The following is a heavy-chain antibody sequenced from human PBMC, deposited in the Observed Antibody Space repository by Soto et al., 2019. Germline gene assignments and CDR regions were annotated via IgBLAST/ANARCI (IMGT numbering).Heavy chain of an antibody. J-gene: IGHJ5*02. CDR3: ARPAGIAAAGGGWFDP. D-gene: IGHD6-13*01. V-gene: IGHV4-39*01. CDR1: GGSIYRSGYY. CDR2: IDYNGVT. Sequence: SLTCTVSGGSIYRSGYYWGWIRQPPGRGLEWIGNIDYNGVTYSNPSLKSRVTISRDTSKNQFSLKLSSVTAADTAVYYCARPAGIAAAGGGWFDPWGQGTLVTVSS.